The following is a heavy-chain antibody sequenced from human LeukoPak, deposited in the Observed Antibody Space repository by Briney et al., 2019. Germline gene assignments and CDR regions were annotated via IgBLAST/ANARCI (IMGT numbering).Heavy chain of an antibody. D-gene: IGHD6-19*01. V-gene: IGHV3-30*18. Sequence: GRSLRLSCAASGFTFSSYGMHWVRQAPGKGLEWVAVISYDGSNKYYADSVKGRFTISRDNSKNTLYLQMNSLRAEDTAVYYCAKAAVAVAGDYWGQGTLVTVSS. J-gene: IGHJ4*02. CDR2: ISYDGSNK. CDR1: GFTFSSYG. CDR3: AKAAVAVAGDY.